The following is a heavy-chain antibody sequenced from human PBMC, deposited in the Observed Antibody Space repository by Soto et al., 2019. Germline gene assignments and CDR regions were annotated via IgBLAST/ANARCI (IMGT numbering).Heavy chain of an antibody. CDR3: ARRGGIAVAGGYIDY. V-gene: IGHV4-39*01. Sequence: SETLSLTCTVSGGSISSSSYYWGWIRQPPGKGLEWIGSIYYSGSTYYNPSLKSRVTISVDTSKNQFSLKLSSVTAADTAVYYCARRGGIAVAGGYIDYWGQGTLVTVSS. J-gene: IGHJ4*02. CDR2: IYYSGST. CDR1: GGSISSSSYY. D-gene: IGHD6-19*01.